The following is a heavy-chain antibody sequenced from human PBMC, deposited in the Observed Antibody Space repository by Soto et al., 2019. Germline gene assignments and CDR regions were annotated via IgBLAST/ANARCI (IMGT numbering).Heavy chain of an antibody. CDR2: ILYDGSKK. J-gene: IGHJ4*02. Sequence: PGGSLRLSCAASGFTFSSYGMHWVRQAPGKGLEWVAVILYDGSKKYYADSMKGRFTIPRDNSKNTLYLQMDSLRAEDTAVYYCAKDRGALRWSEEHYYFDYWGQGALVTVSS. CDR1: GFTFSSYG. V-gene: IGHV3-30*18. D-gene: IGHD4-17*01. CDR3: AKDRGALRWSEEHYYFDY.